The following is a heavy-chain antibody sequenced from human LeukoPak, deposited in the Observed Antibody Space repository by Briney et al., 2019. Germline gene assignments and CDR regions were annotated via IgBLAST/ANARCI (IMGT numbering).Heavy chain of an antibody. D-gene: IGHD5-24*01. J-gene: IGHJ6*02. CDR3: ARGERRDGYSHTNYYGMDV. CDR1: GGSISSGDYY. Sequence: SETLSLTCTVSGGSISSGDYYWSWIRQPPGKGLEWIGYIYYSGSTNYNPSLKSRVTISVDTSKNQFSLKLSSVTAADTAVYYCARGERRDGYSHTNYYGMDVWGQGTTVTVSS. CDR2: IYYSGST. V-gene: IGHV4-61*08.